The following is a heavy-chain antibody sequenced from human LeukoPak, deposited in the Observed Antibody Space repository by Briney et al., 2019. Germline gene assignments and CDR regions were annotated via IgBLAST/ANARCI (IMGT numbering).Heavy chain of an antibody. CDR3: AKDGDYYDSSGYPGGDY. J-gene: IGHJ4*02. Sequence: PGGSLRLSCAASGFTFSSYGMHWVRQAPGKGLEGVAFIRYDGSNKYYADSVKGRFTISRDNSKNTLYLQMNGLRAEDTAVYYCAKDGDYYDSSGYPGGDYWGQGTLVTASS. CDR1: GFTFSSYG. D-gene: IGHD3-22*01. V-gene: IGHV3-30*02. CDR2: IRYDGSNK.